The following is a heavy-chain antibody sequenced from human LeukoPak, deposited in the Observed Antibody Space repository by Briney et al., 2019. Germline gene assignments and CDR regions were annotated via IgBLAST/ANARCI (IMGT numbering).Heavy chain of an antibody. CDR2: IYTSGST. J-gene: IGHJ5*02. CDR3: ARAKFYDSSGYYYPHKWFDP. Sequence: SETLSLTCTVSGGSISSYYWSWIRQPAGKGLEWIGRIYTSGSTNYNPSLKSRVTMSVDTSKNQFSLKLSSVTAADTAVYYCARAKFYDSSGYYYPHKWFDPWGQGTLVTVSS. V-gene: IGHV4-4*07. CDR1: GGSISSYY. D-gene: IGHD3-22*01.